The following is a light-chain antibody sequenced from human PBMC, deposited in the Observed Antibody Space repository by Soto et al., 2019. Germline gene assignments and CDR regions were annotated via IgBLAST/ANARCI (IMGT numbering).Light chain of an antibody. CDR3: QHRSNWRVT. CDR2: DTS. V-gene: IGKV3-11*01. Sequence: EIVLTQSPGTLSLSPGERATLSCRASQSVSSSLAWYQQILGQAPTLLIYDTSNRATGIPARFSGSGSATDFTLTIRSLEQEDFAVYYCQHRSNWRVTFGQGTKLEIK. J-gene: IGKJ2*01. CDR1: QSVSSS.